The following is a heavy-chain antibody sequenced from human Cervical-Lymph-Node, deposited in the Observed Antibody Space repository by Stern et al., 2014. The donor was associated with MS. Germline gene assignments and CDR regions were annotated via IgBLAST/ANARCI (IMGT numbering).Heavy chain of an antibody. V-gene: IGHV3-23*01. J-gene: IGHJ4*02. D-gene: IGHD4-17*01. CDR2: ISGSGGST. Sequence: EVQLFQSGGRLVQPGGPLRLSCAASGFTFTSSGMSWLRLAPAKGLAWAYGISGSGGSTYYADSVKGRFTISRDNSKNTLYLQMNSLGAEDTAVYYCAKGHGDYGGNYLDYWGQGALVTVSS. CDR1: GFTFTSSG. CDR3: AKGHGDYGGNYLDY.